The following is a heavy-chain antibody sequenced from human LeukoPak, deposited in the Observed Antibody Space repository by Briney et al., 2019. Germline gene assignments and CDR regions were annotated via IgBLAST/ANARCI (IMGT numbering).Heavy chain of an antibody. D-gene: IGHD6-19*01. V-gene: IGHV1-2*02. CDR2: INPNSGGT. CDR3: ARVVALTGTPVYYMDV. Sequence: ASVKVSCKASGYTFTGHYMHWVRQAPGQGLEWMGWINPNSGGTNCAQKFQGRVTMTRDTSISTAYMELNRLRSDDTAVYYCARVVALTGTPVYYMDVWGKGTTVTVSS. CDR1: GYTFTGHY. J-gene: IGHJ6*03.